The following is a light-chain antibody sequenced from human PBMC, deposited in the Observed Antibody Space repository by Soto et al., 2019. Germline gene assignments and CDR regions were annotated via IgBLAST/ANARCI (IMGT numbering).Light chain of an antibody. CDR1: STNIGAGSD. J-gene: IGLJ2*01. V-gene: IGLV1-40*01. CDR2: GDN. Sequence: QSVLTQPPSISGAPGLRVTISCIGSSTNIGAGSDVHWYQQVPGAAPKLLMYGDNKRPSGVPDRFSTSKSGTSASLVIAGLQAEDEADYYCQSYDHRLSGSGIFGGGTKVTVL. CDR3: QSYDHRLSGSGI.